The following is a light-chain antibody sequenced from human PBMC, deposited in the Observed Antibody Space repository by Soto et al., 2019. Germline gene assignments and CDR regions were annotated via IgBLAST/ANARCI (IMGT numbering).Light chain of an antibody. CDR2: SAS. Sequence: IQMTQSPSSLSASVGDRVTITCRASQGVRDDVGWYQQKPGKAPKLLIYSASTLQSGVXXXXXXXXXXXXXXXTISGLQPEDFATYYCLQESNYPLTFGGGTKVEIK. J-gene: IGKJ4*01. CDR3: LQESNYPLT. V-gene: IGKV1-6*01. CDR1: QGVRDD.